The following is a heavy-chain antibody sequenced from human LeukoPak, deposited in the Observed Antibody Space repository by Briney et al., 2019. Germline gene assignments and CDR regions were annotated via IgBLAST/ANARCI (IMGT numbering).Heavy chain of an antibody. CDR3: AKDHYSNYCYFDY. CDR2: ISSSGGST. V-gene: IGHV3-23*01. Sequence: GGSLRLSCAASGFTFSNYAMSGVPQAPGKGLEGVSGISSSGGSTYPAGSVKGRFTISRDKAKITPDVQMNSLRAEDTAVYYCAKDHYSNYCYFDYWGQGTLVTVSS. J-gene: IGHJ4*02. D-gene: IGHD4-11*01. CDR1: GFTFSNYA.